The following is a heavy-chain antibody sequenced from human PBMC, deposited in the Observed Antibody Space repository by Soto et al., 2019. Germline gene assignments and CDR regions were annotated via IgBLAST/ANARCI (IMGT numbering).Heavy chain of an antibody. J-gene: IGHJ6*02. Sequence: ASVKVSCKASGYTFTGYYMHWVRQAPGQGLEWMGWINPNSGGTNYAQKFQGWVTMTRDTSIGTAYMELGRLRSDDTAVYYCARGSPASGLSFGMDVWGQGTTVTVSS. CDR1: GYTFTGYY. D-gene: IGHD2-15*01. CDR3: ARGSPASGLSFGMDV. V-gene: IGHV1-2*04. CDR2: INPNSGGT.